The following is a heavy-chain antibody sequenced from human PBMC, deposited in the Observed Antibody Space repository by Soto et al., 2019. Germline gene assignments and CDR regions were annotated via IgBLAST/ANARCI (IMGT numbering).Heavy chain of an antibody. CDR2: INHSGST. D-gene: IGHD6-13*01. Sequence: SETLSLTCAVYGGSFSGYYWSWIRQPPGKGLEWIGEINHSGSTNYNPSLKRRVTISVDTSKNQFSLKLSSVTAADTAVYYCARTLDHSSSWYFDYWGQGTLVTVSS. V-gene: IGHV4-34*01. CDR3: ARTLDHSSSWYFDY. CDR1: GGSFSGYY. J-gene: IGHJ4*02.